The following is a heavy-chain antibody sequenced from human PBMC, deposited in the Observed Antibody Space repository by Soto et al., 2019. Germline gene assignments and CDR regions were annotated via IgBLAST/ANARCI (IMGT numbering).Heavy chain of an antibody. J-gene: IGHJ6*02. V-gene: IGHV3-30*18. CDR1: GFTFSSYG. D-gene: IGHD5-18*01. CDR3: AKDGVVDTAMEYYYGMDV. CDR2: ISYDGSNK. Sequence: HPGGSLRLSCAASGFTFSSYGMHWVRQAPGKGLEWVAVISYDGSNKYYADSVKGRFTISRDNSKNTLYLQMNSLRAEDTAVYYCAKDGVVDTAMEYYYGMDVWGQGTTVTVSS.